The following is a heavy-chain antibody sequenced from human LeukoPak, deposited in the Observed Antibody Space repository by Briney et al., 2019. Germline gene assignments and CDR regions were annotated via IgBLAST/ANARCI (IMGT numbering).Heavy chain of an antibody. CDR2: IYPGDSDT. V-gene: IGHV5-51*01. J-gene: IGHJ4*02. Sequence: GESLKISCKGSGYSFTSYWIGWVRQMPGKGLEWMGIIYPGDSDTRYSPSFQGQVTISADKSISTAYLQWSSLKASDTAMYYCARHPIPASYTSSWYDYWGQGTLVTVSS. CDR3: ARHPIPASYTSSWYDY. D-gene: IGHD6-13*01. CDR1: GYSFTSYW.